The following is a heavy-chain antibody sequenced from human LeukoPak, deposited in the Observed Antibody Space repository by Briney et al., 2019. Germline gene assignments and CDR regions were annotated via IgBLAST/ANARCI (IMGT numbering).Heavy chain of an antibody. D-gene: IGHD3-16*01. CDR3: ASLLGEYTYVYH. V-gene: IGHV4-39*01. J-gene: IGHJ5*02. CDR1: SGSISSSSYY. Sequence: SETLSLTRTVSSGSISSSSYYWGWIRQPPGKGLEWIGSIYYSGSTYHNPSLRSRVTISVNTSKNQFSLRLSSVTAADTAVYYCASLLGEYTYVYHWAQGTLVTVSS. CDR2: IYYSGST.